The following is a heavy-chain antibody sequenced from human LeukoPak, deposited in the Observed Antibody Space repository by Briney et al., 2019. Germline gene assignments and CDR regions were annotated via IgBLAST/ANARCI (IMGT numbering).Heavy chain of an antibody. V-gene: IGHV4-30-4*08. CDR2: IYASGST. Sequence: SQTLSLTCTVSGGSITSGDYYWNWIRQPPGKGLEWIGYIYASGSTYYNPSLKSRVTISVDTSKNQFSLRLTSVTAADTAVYYCARRTIVVVPAANNWFDPWGQGTLVTVSS. D-gene: IGHD2-2*01. CDR1: GGSITSGDYY. CDR3: ARRTIVVVPAANNWFDP. J-gene: IGHJ5*02.